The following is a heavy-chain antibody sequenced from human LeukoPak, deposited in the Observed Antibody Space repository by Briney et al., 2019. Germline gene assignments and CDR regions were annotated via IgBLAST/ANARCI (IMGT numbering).Heavy chain of an antibody. V-gene: IGHV4-59*08. CDR3: ARHGKGVTYFYTFDI. CDR2: VYASGAT. J-gene: IGHJ3*02. CDR1: GGSITNYY. D-gene: IGHD2/OR15-2a*01. Sequence: PSETLSLTCTVSGGSITNYYWSWIRHPPGEGLEWIGYVYASGATTSTPSLKSRVTISVDTSKNPFSLNLSSVTAADTAVYYCARHGKGVTYFYTFDIWGQGTVVAVSS.